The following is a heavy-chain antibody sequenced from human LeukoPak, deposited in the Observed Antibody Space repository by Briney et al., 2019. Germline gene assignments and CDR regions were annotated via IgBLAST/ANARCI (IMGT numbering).Heavy chain of an antibody. CDR3: AKAVVIVPTATPFDY. J-gene: IGHJ4*02. CDR2: ISGRGANT. Sequence: AGGSLRLSCAASGFSFRNYAMSWVRQAPGKGLEWVSAISGRGANTYYADSVKGRFTISRDNSKNTLYMQMNSLRAEDTAVYYCAKAVVIVPTATPFDYWGQGTLVTVSS. D-gene: IGHD2-2*01. CDR1: GFSFRNYA. V-gene: IGHV3-23*01.